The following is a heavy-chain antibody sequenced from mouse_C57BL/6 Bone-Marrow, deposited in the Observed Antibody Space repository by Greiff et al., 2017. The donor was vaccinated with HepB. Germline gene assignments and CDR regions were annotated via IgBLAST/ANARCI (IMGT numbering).Heavy chain of an antibody. Sequence: VQLQQSGAELVKPGASVKLSCKASGYTFPEYTIHWVKQRSGQGLEWIGWFYPGSGSIKYNEKFKDKATLTADKSSSTVYMELSRLTSEDSAVYFCARHEFYYYGSRDYFDCWGQGTTLTVSS. CDR2: FYPGSGSI. CDR3: ARHEFYYYGSRDYFDC. V-gene: IGHV1-62-2*01. J-gene: IGHJ2*01. CDR1: GYTFPEYT. D-gene: IGHD1-1*01.